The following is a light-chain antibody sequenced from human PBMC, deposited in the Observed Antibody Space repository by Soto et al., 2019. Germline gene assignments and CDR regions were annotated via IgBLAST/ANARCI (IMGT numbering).Light chain of an antibody. CDR3: QQYNAA. CDR2: DAS. Sequence: DIQMTQSPSSLSASVGDRVTITCRASQSISSYLNWYQQKPXKAPKLLIYDASSLESGVPSRFSGSGSGTEFTLTISSLQPDDFATYYCQQYNAAFGQGTRLEIK. V-gene: IGKV1-5*01. J-gene: IGKJ5*01. CDR1: QSISSY.